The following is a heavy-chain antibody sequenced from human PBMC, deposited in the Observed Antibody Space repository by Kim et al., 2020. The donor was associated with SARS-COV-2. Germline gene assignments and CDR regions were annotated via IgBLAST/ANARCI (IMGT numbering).Heavy chain of an antibody. D-gene: IGHD3-16*02. CDR1: GYSISSGYY. CDR2: IYHSGST. Sequence: SETLSLTCTVSGYSISSGYYWGWIRQPPGKGLEWIGSIYHSGSTYYNPSLKSRVTISVDTSKNQFSLKLSSVTAADTAVYYCARELSHWGQGTLVTVSS. CDR3: ARELSH. V-gene: IGHV4-38-2*02. J-gene: IGHJ4*02.